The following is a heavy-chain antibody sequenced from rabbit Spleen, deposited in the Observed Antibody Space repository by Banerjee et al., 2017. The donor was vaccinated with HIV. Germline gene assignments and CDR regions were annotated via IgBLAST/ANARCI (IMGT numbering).Heavy chain of an antibody. D-gene: IGHD2-1*01. CDR3: VRDQAGDADYGPYYLNL. Sequence: QSLEESGGDLVKPGASLTLTCTASGFSFNFNDYMCWVRQAPGRGLEWIACTAVDSSRFTYSASWAKGRFTISSHNAQNTLYLQLSSLTAADTATYFCVRDQAGDADYGPYYLNLWGQGTLVTVS. CDR2: TAVDSSRFT. CDR1: GFSFNFNDY. J-gene: IGHJ4*01. V-gene: IGHV1S40*01.